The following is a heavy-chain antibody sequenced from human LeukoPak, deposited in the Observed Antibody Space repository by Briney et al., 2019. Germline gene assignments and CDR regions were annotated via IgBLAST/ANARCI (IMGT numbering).Heavy chain of an antibody. D-gene: IGHD3-16*01. J-gene: IGHJ4*02. V-gene: IGHV3-23*01. CDR2: IGRTRSGGYT. Sequence: GGSLRLSCAASGFTFSSYAMSWVRQAPGKGLECVSVIGRTRSGGYTYYADSVKGRFTISRDNSKNTLYLQMNSLRAEDTAVYYCARDSNDAYTGGVPSWDYWGQGTLVTVSS. CDR3: ARDSNDAYTGGVPSWDY. CDR1: GFTFSSYA.